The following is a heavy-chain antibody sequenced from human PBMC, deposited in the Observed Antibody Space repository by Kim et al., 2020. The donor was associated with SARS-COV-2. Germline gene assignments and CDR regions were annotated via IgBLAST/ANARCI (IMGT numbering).Heavy chain of an antibody. V-gene: IGHV3-66*01. Sequence: GGSLRLSCAASGFTVSSNYMSWVRQAPGKGLEWVSVIYSGGSTYYADSVKGRFTISRDNSNNTLYFKMNSLRAEDTGVYYCARDSYCSGGRCYFYYYYG. D-gene: IGHD2-15*01. J-gene: IGHJ6*01. CDR1: GFTVSSNY. CDR3: ARDSYCSGGRCYFYYYYG. CDR2: IYSGGST.